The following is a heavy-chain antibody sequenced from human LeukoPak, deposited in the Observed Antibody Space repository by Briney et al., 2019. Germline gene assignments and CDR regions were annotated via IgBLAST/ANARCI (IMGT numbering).Heavy chain of an antibody. D-gene: IGHD6-19*01. CDR2: ISYDGSNK. CDR1: GFTFSSYG. J-gene: IGHJ4*02. V-gene: IGHV3-30*03. Sequence: GGSLRLSCAASGFTFSSYGMHWVRQAPGKGLEWVAVISYDGSNKHYEDSVKGRFTISRDNSKDTLYLQMNSLRAEDTAVYYCARLGGWSLDYWGQGTLVTVSS. CDR3: ARLGGWSLDY.